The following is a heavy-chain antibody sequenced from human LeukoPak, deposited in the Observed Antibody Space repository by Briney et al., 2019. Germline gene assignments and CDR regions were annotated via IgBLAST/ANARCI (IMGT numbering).Heavy chain of an antibody. CDR1: GFTFSSYA. D-gene: IGHD4-17*01. Sequence: GGSLRLSCAASGFTFSSYAMRWVRQAPGKGLEWVSAISGSGGSTYYADSVKGRFTISRDNSKNTLYLQMNSLRAEDTAVYYCAKLAGSTVTLQWNYWGQGTLVTVSS. CDR3: AKLAGSTVTLQWNY. J-gene: IGHJ4*02. V-gene: IGHV3-23*01. CDR2: ISGSGGST.